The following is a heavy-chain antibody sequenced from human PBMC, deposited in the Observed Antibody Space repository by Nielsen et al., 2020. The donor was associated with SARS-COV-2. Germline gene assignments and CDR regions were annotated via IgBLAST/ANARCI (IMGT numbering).Heavy chain of an antibody. D-gene: IGHD6-19*01. J-gene: IGHJ6*03. CDR2: ISGSTHTT. CDR1: GFTFSSYS. CDR3: AKGAVAGTAYYYYYYMDV. Sequence: GESLKISCAASGFTFSSYSMNWVRQAPGKGLEWVSYISGSTHTTYYADSVKGRFTISRDNSRNTLYLQMSILRADDTAVYYCAKGAVAGTAYYYYYYMDVWGKGTTVTVSS. V-gene: IGHV3-48*01.